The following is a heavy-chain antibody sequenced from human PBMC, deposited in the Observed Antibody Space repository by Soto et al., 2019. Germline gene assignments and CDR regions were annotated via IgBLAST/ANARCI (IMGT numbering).Heavy chain of an antibody. CDR3: ARVGYSGYEGSFDY. D-gene: IGHD5-12*01. CDR1: TYTLTGGY. J-gene: IGHJ4*02. V-gene: IGHV1-2*04. Sequence: VPVSRQPSTYTLTGGYIHWVREAPGQGLVWMGGINPNSGGTNYAQKFQGWVTMTRDTSISTAYMELSRLRSDDTAVYYCARVGYSGYEGSFDYWGQGTLVTVSS. CDR2: INPNSGGT.